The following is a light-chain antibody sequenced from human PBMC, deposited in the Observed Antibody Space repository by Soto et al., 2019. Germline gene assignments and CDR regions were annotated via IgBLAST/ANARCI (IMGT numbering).Light chain of an antibody. J-gene: IGKJ4*01. Sequence: EIVMTQSPATLSVSPGEGATLSCRASQSINRNLAWYQQKPGQAPRLLIYAASTRATGIPARFSGSESGTEFTLTISSLQSEDFAVYYCQQYYDWPPVTFGGGTKVEIK. CDR3: QQYYDWPPVT. CDR1: QSINRN. V-gene: IGKV3-15*01. CDR2: AAS.